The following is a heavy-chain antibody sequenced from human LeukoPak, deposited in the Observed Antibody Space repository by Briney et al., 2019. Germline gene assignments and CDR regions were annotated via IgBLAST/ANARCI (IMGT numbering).Heavy chain of an antibody. CDR3: ARVGCSGGSCYSNWFDP. J-gene: IGHJ5*02. V-gene: IGHV1-69*13. Sequence: SVKVSCKASGGTFSSYAISWVRQAPGQGLEWMGGIIPIFGTANYAQKFQGRVTITADESTSTAYMELSSLRSEDTAGYYCARVGCSGGSCYSNWFDPWGQGTLVTVSS. CDR1: GGTFSSYA. CDR2: IIPIFGTA. D-gene: IGHD2-15*01.